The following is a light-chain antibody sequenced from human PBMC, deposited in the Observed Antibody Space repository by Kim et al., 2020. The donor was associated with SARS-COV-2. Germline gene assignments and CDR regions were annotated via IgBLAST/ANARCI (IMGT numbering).Light chain of an antibody. J-gene: IGKJ2*01. CDR2: SVS. CDR1: QIVSCDC. CDR3: HQYGIAPPYT. Sequence: SARRRADLNCRPSQIVSCDCLAWYQQQPGQAPRRLVYSVSSRATGIPDRFSGSRSGTDFTLNISRLEPEDFAVYYCHQYGIAPPYTFGQGSKLKI. V-gene: IGKV3-20*01.